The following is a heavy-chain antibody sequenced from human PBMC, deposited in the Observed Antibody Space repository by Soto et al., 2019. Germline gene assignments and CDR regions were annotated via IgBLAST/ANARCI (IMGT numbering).Heavy chain of an antibody. CDR1: GFTFSSYA. V-gene: IGHV3-30-3*01. J-gene: IGHJ4*02. Sequence: GGSLRLSCAASGFTFSSYAMHWVRQAPGKGLEWVAVISYDGSNKYYADSVKGRFTISRDNSKNTLYLQMNSLRTEDTAVYYCARGGSSSWSYYFDYWGQGTLVTVSS. CDR2: ISYDGSNK. D-gene: IGHD6-13*01. CDR3: ARGGSSSWSYYFDY.